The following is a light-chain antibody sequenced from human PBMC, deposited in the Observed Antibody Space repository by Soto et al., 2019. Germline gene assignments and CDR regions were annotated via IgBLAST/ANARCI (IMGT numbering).Light chain of an antibody. Sequence: EIVLTQSPGTLSLSPGERATLSRRASQSFSSSYLSLYQQKPGEAPRLLIYGASSRATGIPDRFSGSGSGTDFTLTISRLEPEDFAVEYCQQYGSSRVTFGQGTRLDIK. V-gene: IGKV3-20*01. CDR2: GAS. J-gene: IGKJ5*01. CDR1: QSFSSSY. CDR3: QQYGSSRVT.